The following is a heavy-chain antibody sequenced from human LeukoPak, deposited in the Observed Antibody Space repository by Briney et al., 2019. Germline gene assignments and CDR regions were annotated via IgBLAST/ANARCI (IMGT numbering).Heavy chain of an antibody. CDR1: GFTFSSYS. J-gene: IGHJ4*02. D-gene: IGHD3-3*01. CDR3: ATVQFLEWLPD. V-gene: IGHV3-21*01. Sequence: GRSLRLSCAASGFTFSSYSMNWVRQAPGKGLEWVSSISSSSSYIYYADSVKGRFTISRDNAKNSLYLQMNSLRAEDTAVYYCATVQFLEWLPDWGQGTLVAVS. CDR2: ISSSSSYI.